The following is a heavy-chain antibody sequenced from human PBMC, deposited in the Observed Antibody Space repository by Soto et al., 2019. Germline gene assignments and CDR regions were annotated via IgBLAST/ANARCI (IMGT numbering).Heavy chain of an antibody. D-gene: IGHD2-15*01. CDR2: INSDGSST. J-gene: IGHJ4*02. CDR1: GFTFSSYW. CDR3: VRTSLVVAAATREDY. V-gene: IGHV3-74*01. Sequence: GGSLKLSCAASGFTFSSYWMHWVRQAPGKGLVWVSRINSDGSSTSYADSVKGRFTISRDNAKNTLYLQMNSLRAEDTAVYYCVRTSLVVAAATREDYWGQGTLVTVSS.